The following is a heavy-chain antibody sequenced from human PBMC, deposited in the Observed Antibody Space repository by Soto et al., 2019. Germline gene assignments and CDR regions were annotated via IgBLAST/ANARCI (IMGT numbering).Heavy chain of an antibody. CDR1: GFSLSTGGVG. V-gene: IGHV2-5*02. Sequence: QITLKESGPALVKPTQTLTLTCTISGFSLSTGGVGVGWIRQPPGKALEWLALIYWDDDKRYSPSLRSRLTITKDTSKNQVVLTMTNIDPVDTATYYCAHSRCGGDCLQSYSSHYYYAMDVWGQGTTVTVSS. J-gene: IGHJ6*02. CDR3: AHSRCGGDCLQSYSSHYYYAMDV. CDR2: IYWDDDK. D-gene: IGHD2-21*02.